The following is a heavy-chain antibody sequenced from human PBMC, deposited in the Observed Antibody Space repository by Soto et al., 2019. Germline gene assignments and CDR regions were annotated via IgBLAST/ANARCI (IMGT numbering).Heavy chain of an antibody. CDR2: IYHTGIT. CDR3: AMLSSSGLCYCIGMDV. D-gene: IGHD2-8*01. J-gene: IGHJ6*02. V-gene: IGHV4-4*02. CDR1: GFSISNNNW. Sequence: PSETLSLTCAVSGFSISNNNWWTWVRQPPGKGLEWVGDIYHTGITNYSPSLKSRVTISVDNSKNQFSLRLTSVTAADTAVYYCAMLSSSGLCYCIGMDVWGQGTTVTVSS.